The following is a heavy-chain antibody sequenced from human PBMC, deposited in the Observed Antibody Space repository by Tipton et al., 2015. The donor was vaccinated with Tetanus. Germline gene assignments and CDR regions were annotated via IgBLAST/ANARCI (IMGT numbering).Heavy chain of an antibody. J-gene: IGHJ6*02. CDR1: GGSIGSYY. CDR2: IYYSGST. CDR3: ARVGSYEYSYYGMDV. D-gene: IGHD3-3*01. Sequence: LRLSCTVSGGSIGSYYWSWIRQPPGKGLEWIGYIYYSGSTNYNPSLKSRVTISVDTSKNQFSLKLSSVTAADTAVYYCARVGSYEYSYYGMDVWGQGTTVTVSS. V-gene: IGHV4-59*01.